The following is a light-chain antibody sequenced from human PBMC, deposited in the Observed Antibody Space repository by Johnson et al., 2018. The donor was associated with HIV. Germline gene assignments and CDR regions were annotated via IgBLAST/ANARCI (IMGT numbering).Light chain of an antibody. V-gene: IGLV1-51*01. CDR1: SSNIGNNY. CDR3: GTWDSSLSAYV. Sequence: QSVLTQPPSVSAAPGQKVTIYCSGSSSNIGNNYVSWYQQLPGTAPKLLIYDNNKRPSGIPDRFSGSKSGTSASLGITGLQTGDEADYYCGTWDSSLSAYVFGTETKVTVL. CDR2: DNN. J-gene: IGLJ1*01.